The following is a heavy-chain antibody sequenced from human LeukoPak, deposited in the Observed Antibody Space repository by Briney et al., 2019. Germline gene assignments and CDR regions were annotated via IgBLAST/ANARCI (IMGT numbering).Heavy chain of an antibody. D-gene: IGHD3-22*01. CDR2: INHSGST. V-gene: IGHV4-34*01. Sequence: ETLSLTCAVYGGSFSGYYWSWIRQPPGKGLEWIGEINHSGSTNYNPSPKSRVTISVDTSKNQFSLKLSSVTAADTAVYYCASVPYYYDSSGYYYVRGWFDPWGQGTLVTVSS. CDR3: ASVPYYYDSSGYYYVRGWFDP. CDR1: GGSFSGYY. J-gene: IGHJ5*02.